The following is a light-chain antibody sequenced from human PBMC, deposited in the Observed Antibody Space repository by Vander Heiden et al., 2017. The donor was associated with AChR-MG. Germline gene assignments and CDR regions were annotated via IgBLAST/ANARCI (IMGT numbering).Light chain of an antibody. CDR1: QDITIS. V-gene: IGKV1-33*01. Sequence: DIHMTQSLSSLSASVAERVIITSQASQDITISLNWYQQKPAKAPKLLIHDGSNLATGVPSRFSGSGSGTDFAFTISSLQPEDISTYYCRQYDSLPPLTFGPGTKVDLK. CDR2: DGS. J-gene: IGKJ3*01. CDR3: RQYDSLPPLT.